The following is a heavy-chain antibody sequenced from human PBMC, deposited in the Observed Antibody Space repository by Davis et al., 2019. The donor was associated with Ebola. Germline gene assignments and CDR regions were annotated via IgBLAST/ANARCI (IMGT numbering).Heavy chain of an antibody. Sequence: PGGSLRLSCAASGFTFNSYTMNWVRQAPGKGLEWVSSITSGSSYIYYADSVKGRFTISRDNARNTLHLQMNSLRAEDTAVYYCAKPPLEQQLVSGAFDIWGQGTMVTVSS. CDR2: ITSGSSYI. V-gene: IGHV3-21*04. J-gene: IGHJ3*02. CDR3: AKPPLEQQLVSGAFDI. CDR1: GFTFNSYT. D-gene: IGHD6-13*01.